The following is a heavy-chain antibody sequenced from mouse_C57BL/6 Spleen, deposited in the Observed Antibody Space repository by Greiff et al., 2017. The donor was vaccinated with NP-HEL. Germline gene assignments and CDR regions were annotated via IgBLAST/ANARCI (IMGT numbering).Heavy chain of an antibody. V-gene: IGHV1-52*01. CDR1: GYTFTSYW. Sequence: QVQLQQPGAELVRPGSSVKLSCKASGYTFTSYWMHWVKQRPIQGLEWIGNIDPSDSETHYNQKFKDKATLTVDKSSSTAYMQLSSLTSEDSAVYYCARILHDYGSSYVPYYYAMDCWGQGTSVTVSS. CDR2: IDPSDSET. CDR3: ARILHDYGSSYVPYYYAMDC. D-gene: IGHD1-1*01. J-gene: IGHJ4*01.